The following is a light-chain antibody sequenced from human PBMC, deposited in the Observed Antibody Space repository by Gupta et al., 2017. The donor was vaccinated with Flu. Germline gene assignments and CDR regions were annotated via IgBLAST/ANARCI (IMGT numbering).Light chain of an antibody. CDR3: QQYDNYPPT. CDR1: QGISSY. Sequence: GETVTITCRTSQGISSYLAWYKQKSGRAPKLLLKGESILQSGAPSRFSGSGSGTYFTLTISGLQSDDSATYFCQQYDNYPPTFGGGTKVETK. J-gene: IGKJ4*01. CDR2: GES. V-gene: IGKV1-8*01.